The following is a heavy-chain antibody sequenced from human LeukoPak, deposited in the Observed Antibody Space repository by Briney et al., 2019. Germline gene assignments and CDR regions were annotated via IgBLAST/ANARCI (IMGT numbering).Heavy chain of an antibody. Sequence: QPGGSLRLSCTASGFTFGDYAMSWFRQAPGKGLEWVGFIRSKAYGGTTEYAASVKGRFTISRDDSKSIAYLQMNSLKTEDTAVYYCTRDFLDYYDSSGSRRGDYWGQGTLVTVSS. J-gene: IGHJ4*02. D-gene: IGHD3-22*01. CDR2: IRSKAYGGTT. V-gene: IGHV3-49*03. CDR1: GFTFGDYA. CDR3: TRDFLDYYDSSGSRRGDY.